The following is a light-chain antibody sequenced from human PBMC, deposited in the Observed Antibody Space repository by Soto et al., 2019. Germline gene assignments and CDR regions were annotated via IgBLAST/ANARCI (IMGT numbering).Light chain of an antibody. J-gene: IGLJ2*01. V-gene: IGLV2-14*01. CDR1: NFDIGRYNY. CDR3: SSYTSASALGL. Sequence: QSALTQPASVSGSPGQTITISCAGTNFDIGRYNYVSWYRQHPGEAPKLIIFEVNNRPSGISNRFSGSKSGTTASLTISGLQVEDEAHYFCSSYTSASALGLFGGGTKVTVL. CDR2: EVN.